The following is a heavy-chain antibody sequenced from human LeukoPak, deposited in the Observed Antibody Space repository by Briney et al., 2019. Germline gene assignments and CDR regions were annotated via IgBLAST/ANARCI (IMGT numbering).Heavy chain of an antibody. CDR3: ARQVTFGYAYAYYFDY. CDR1: GDSVRTNNYY. D-gene: IGHD5-18*01. V-gene: IGHV4-39*01. CDR2: IHNSEST. Sequence: SETLSLTCTVSGDSVRTNNYYWSWIRQPPGEGLEWIGNIHNSESTYYNPSLKSRVTISVDTSKNQFSLKLSSVTAADTAVYYCARQVTFGYAYAYYFDYWGQGSLVTVSS. J-gene: IGHJ4*02.